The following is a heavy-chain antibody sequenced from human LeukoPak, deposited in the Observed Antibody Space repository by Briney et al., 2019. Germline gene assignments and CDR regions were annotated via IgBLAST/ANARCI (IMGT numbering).Heavy chain of an antibody. CDR1: GFAFSSYA. D-gene: IGHD5-18*01. CDR2: ISGSGGST. J-gene: IGHJ4*02. CDR3: AKGYSYGYFDY. V-gene: IGHV3-23*01. Sequence: PGGSLRLSCAASGFAFSSYAMSWVRQAPEKGLEWVSAISGSGGSTYYADSVKGRFTISRDNSKNTLYLQMNSLRAEDTAAYYCAKGYSYGYFDYWGQGTLVTVSS.